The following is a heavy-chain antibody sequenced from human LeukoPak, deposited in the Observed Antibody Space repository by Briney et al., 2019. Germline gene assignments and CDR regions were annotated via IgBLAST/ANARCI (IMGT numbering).Heavy chain of an antibody. Sequence: GGSLRLSCAASGFTFSSYAMHWVRQAPGKGLEWVAVISYDGSNKYYADSVKGRFTISRDNSKNTLYLQMNSLRAEDTAVYYCARADYYDSSGYYDYWGQGTLVTVSS. CDR3: ARADYYDSSGYYDY. D-gene: IGHD3-22*01. V-gene: IGHV3-30-3*01. CDR1: GFTFSSYA. CDR2: ISYDGSNK. J-gene: IGHJ4*02.